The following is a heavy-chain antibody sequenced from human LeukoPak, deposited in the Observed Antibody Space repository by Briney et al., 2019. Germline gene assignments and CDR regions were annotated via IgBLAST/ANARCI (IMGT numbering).Heavy chain of an antibody. Sequence: GRSLRLSCAASGFTFSSYAMHWVRQAPGKGLEWVAVISYDGSNKYYADSVKGRFTISRDNSKNTLYLQMNSLRAEDTAVYYCTTPCYYGSGSYYGWGQGTLVTVSS. V-gene: IGHV3-30*04. D-gene: IGHD3-10*01. CDR2: ISYDGSNK. CDR1: GFTFSSYA. CDR3: TTPCYYGSGSYYG. J-gene: IGHJ4*02.